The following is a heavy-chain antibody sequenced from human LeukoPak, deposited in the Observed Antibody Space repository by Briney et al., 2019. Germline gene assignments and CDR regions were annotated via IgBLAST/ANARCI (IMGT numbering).Heavy chain of an antibody. CDR3: VRDKGSSWGEKYYFDY. J-gene: IGHJ4*02. CDR1: GFTFSSYA. Sequence: GGSLRLSCAASGFTFSSYAMSWVRQAPGKGLEWVSVISVSGGSTYYADSVKGRFTISRDNSKNTLYLQMNSLRAEDTAVYYCVRDKGSSWGEKYYFDYWGQGTLVTVSS. CDR2: ISVSGGST. V-gene: IGHV3-23*01. D-gene: IGHD6-13*01.